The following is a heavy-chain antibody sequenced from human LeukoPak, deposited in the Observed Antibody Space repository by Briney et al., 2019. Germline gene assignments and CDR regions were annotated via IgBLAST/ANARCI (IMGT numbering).Heavy chain of an antibody. V-gene: IGHV3-30-3*01. J-gene: IGHJ4*02. CDR1: GFSFSVCA. CDR3: VRGVTIYDSSGYFDY. CDR2: ISYDGNNK. Sequence: GGSLRLSCAASGFSFSVCAMHWVRQAPGKGLEWVATISYDGNNKHYTDSVEGRFTISRDNSKNTLYLQMNTLRIEDTAMYYCVRGVTIYDSSGYFDYWGQGTLVTVSS. D-gene: IGHD3-22*01.